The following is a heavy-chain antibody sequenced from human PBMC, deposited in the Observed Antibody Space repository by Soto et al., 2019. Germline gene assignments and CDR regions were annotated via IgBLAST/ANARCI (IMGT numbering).Heavy chain of an antibody. CDR3: AKDDERYCSSSTCLYGMDV. D-gene: IGHD2-2*01. CDR1: GLSFNSYA. J-gene: IGHJ6*02. CDR2: ISGSGGST. Sequence: EVQLLESGGHMVQPGGSLRLSCATSGLSFNSYAMNWVRQAPGKGLEWVSSISGSGGSTYYADSVKGRFTISRDNSKNTLFLQRNSLRADDTAVYYCAKDDERYCSSSTCLYGMDVWGQGTTVTVSS. V-gene: IGHV3-23*01.